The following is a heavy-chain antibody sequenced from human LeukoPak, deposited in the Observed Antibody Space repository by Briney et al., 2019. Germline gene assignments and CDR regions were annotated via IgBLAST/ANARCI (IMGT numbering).Heavy chain of an antibody. V-gene: IGHV3-30*04. D-gene: IGHD5-18*01. Sequence: GGSLRLSCAASGFTFSTYAIHWVRQAPGKGLEGVAVISFDGSNKYYADSVKGRFTISRDNSKNTLYLQMNSLRADDTAVCYCAKEMAPEGYSYGYDYWGQGTLVTVSS. CDR3: AKEMAPEGYSYGYDY. J-gene: IGHJ4*02. CDR1: GFTFSTYA. CDR2: ISFDGSNK.